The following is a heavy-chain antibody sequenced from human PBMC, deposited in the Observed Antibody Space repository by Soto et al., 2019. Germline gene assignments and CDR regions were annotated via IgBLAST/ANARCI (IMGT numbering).Heavy chain of an antibody. V-gene: IGHV1-69*06. D-gene: IGHD3-16*01. CDR1: GGYFNNRQTLNSYP. J-gene: IGHJ6*02. CDR3: AKSWGGQIYYYSYAMDV. CDR2: IIPLFGTT. Sequence: QVQVVQSGAEVKRPGSSVNVSCKSSGGYFNNRQTLNSYPMSWVRQAPGQGLEWMGGIIPLFGTTNYAQRFQGKFTITADKTTSKTYLELNNVTSDDTAVYYCAKSWGGQIYYYSYAMDVWGQGTTVTVSS.